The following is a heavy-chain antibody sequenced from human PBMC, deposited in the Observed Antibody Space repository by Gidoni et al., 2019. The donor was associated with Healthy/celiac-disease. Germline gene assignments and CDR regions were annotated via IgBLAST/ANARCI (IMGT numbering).Heavy chain of an antibody. CDR1: GFTFSSSW. D-gene: IGHD3-10*01. V-gene: IGHV3-7*01. J-gene: IGHJ5*02. CDR2: IKQDGSEK. CDR3: ARDGYYYGSGSYGWFDP. Sequence: EVQLVESGGGLVQPGGSLRLSCAASGFTFSSSWMSWVRQAPGKGLEWVANIKQDGSEKYYGDSVKGRFTISRDNAKNSLYLQMNSLRAEDTAVYYCARDGYYYGSGSYGWFDPWGQGTLVTVSS.